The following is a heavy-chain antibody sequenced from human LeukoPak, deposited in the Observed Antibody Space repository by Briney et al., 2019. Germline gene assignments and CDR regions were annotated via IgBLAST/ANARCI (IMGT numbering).Heavy chain of an antibody. CDR3: ARDRGTTSSSGWYFDP. CDR2: IWFDGTNK. D-gene: IGHD2-2*01. J-gene: IGHJ2*01. Sequence: GGSLRLSCAASGFTFSSSAMHWVRQAPGKGLEWVTIIWFDGTNKYYADSVKGRFSISRDDSKNTLYLQMNSLRPEDTAVYYYARDRGTTSSSGWYFDPWGRGTLVTVSS. CDR1: GFTFSSSA. V-gene: IGHV3-33*01.